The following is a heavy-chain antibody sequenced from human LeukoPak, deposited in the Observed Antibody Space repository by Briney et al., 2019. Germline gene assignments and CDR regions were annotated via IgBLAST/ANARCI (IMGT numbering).Heavy chain of an antibody. J-gene: IGHJ3*02. Sequence: GGSLRLSCAASGFTFSSYWMSWVRQATGKGLEWVANIKQDGSEKYYVDSVKGRFTISRDNAKNSLYLQMNSLRAEDTAVYYCARDERTYYDFWSGYSNGAFDIWGQGTMVTVSS. V-gene: IGHV3-7*01. CDR1: GFTFSSYW. CDR3: ARDERTYYDFWSGYSNGAFDI. D-gene: IGHD3-3*01. CDR2: IKQDGSEK.